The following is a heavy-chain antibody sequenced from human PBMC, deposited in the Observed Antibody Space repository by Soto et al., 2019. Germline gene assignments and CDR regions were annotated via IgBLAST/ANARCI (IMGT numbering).Heavy chain of an antibody. J-gene: IGHJ3*02. Sequence: QVQLVESGGGVVQPGRSLRLSCAASGFTFSSYGMHWVRQAPGKGLEWVAVISYDGSNKYYADSVKGRRTISRDNSKNTLYLQRNSLRGEDTAVYYCAKDNGSGCDWLRVGDASDIWGQGTMVTVSS. CDR3: AKDNGSGCDWLRVGDASDI. CDR2: ISYDGSNK. CDR1: GFTFSSYG. D-gene: IGHD5-12*01. V-gene: IGHV3-30*18.